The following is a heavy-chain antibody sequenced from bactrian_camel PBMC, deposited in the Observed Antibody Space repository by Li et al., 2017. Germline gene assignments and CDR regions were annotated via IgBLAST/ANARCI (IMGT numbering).Heavy chain of an antibody. CDR2: IDSDSTT. Sequence: HVQLVESGGGLVQPGGSLRLSCALRGYTDEYCIGWFRQAPGKQREGVATIDSDSTTDYADSVKGRFTISQDNAKKTLFLQMNNLKPEDTAMYYCAADTYNLGGCYSGSWRPDYWGQGTQVTVS. CDR1: GYTDEYC. V-gene: IGHV3S53*01. J-gene: IGHJ4*01. D-gene: IGHD3*01. CDR3: AADTYNLGGCYSGSWRPDY.